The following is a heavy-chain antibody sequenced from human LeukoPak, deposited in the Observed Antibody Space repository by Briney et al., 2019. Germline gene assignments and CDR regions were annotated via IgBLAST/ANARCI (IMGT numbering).Heavy chain of an antibody. CDR2: IYYSGST. CDR1: GGSISSYY. Sequence: SETLSLTCTVSGGSISSYYWSWIRQPPGKGLELIGYIYYSGSTNYNPSLKSRVTISVDTSKNQFSLKLSSVTAADTAVYYCARAYYYDSSAAFDIWGQGTMVTVSS. CDR3: ARAYYYDSSAAFDI. D-gene: IGHD3-22*01. J-gene: IGHJ3*02. V-gene: IGHV4-59*01.